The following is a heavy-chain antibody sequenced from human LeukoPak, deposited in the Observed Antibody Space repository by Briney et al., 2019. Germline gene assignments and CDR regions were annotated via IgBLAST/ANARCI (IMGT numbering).Heavy chain of an antibody. CDR2: ISFDGSIT. V-gene: IGHV3-30*18. J-gene: IGHJ3*01. D-gene: IGHD3-10*02. CDR3: AKDRNVGLDAIDV. CDR1: GFTFYTIG. Sequence: SGGSLRLSCAASGFTFYTIGMHWVRQAPGKGLEWAAVISFDGSITYYADSVKGRFTISRDNSKNTLFLQMNSLRPEDTAVYYCAKDRNVGLDAIDVWGQGTLVTVSS.